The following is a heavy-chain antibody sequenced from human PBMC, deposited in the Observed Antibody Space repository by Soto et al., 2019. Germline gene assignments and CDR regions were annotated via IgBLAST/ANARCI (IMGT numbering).Heavy chain of an antibody. Sequence: QVQLVQSGAEVKKPGASVKVSCKASGYTLTTYSMHWVRQAPGQRLEWMGWMNPLNGDTKYSQRFQGRLTIIRDTSASTAYMELSSLRSEDTAIYYCARGNGGAFDIWGQGTMVTVSS. D-gene: IGHD4-17*01. CDR3: ARGNGGAFDI. J-gene: IGHJ3*02. CDR2: MNPLNGDT. CDR1: GYTLTTYS. V-gene: IGHV1-3*01.